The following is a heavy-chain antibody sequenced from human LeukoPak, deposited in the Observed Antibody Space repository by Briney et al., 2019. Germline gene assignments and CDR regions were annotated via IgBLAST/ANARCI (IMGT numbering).Heavy chain of an antibody. J-gene: IGHJ5*02. D-gene: IGHD2-2*01. CDR3: ARSAVGYCSSTSCYRPNWFDP. CDR1: GYTFTDYY. Sequence: ASVKVSCKASGYTFTDYYIHWVRQAPGQGLEWMGWINPNSGGTNYAQKFQGRVTMTRDTSISTAYMELSRLRSDDTAVYYCARSAVGYCSSTSCYRPNWFDPWGQGTLVTVSS. V-gene: IGHV1-2*02. CDR2: INPNSGGT.